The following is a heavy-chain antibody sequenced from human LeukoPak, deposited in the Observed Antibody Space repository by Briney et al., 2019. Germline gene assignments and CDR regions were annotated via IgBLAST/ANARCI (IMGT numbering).Heavy chain of an antibody. Sequence: SVKVSCKASGGTFSSYAISWVRQTPGQGLEWMGGIIPIFGTANYAHKFQGRVTITADKSTSTAYMELSSLRSEDTAVYYCARVTGGRYCSTTSCYMRGWFDPWGRGTLVTVSS. V-gene: IGHV1-69*06. CDR3: ARVTGGRYCSTTSCYMRGWFDP. CDR1: GGTFSSYA. J-gene: IGHJ5*02. CDR2: IIPIFGTA. D-gene: IGHD2-2*02.